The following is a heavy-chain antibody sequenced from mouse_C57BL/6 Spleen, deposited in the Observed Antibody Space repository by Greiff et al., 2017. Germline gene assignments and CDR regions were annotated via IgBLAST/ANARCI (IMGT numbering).Heavy chain of an antibody. D-gene: IGHD1-1*01. V-gene: IGHV1-63*01. Sequence: QVQLQQSGAELVRPGTSVKMSCKASGYTFTNYWIGWAKQRPGHGLEWIGDIYPGGGYTNYNEKFKGKATLTADKSSSTAYMQFSSLTSEDSAIYYCARSGDYGSSYTLYFDYWGQGTTLTVSS. J-gene: IGHJ2*01. CDR1: GYTFTNYW. CDR2: IYPGGGYT. CDR3: ARSGDYGSSYTLYFDY.